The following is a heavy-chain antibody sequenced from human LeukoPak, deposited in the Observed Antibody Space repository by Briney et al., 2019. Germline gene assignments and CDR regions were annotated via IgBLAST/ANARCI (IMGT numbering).Heavy chain of an antibody. CDR3: ARRAKSYCSGGSCYLDY. V-gene: IGHV5-10-1*01. D-gene: IGHD2-15*01. CDR2: IDPSDSYT. J-gene: IGHJ4*02. CDR1: GYSFTSYW. Sequence: ESLRISCKGSGYSFTSYWISWVRQMPGKGLEWMGRIDPSDSYTNYSPSFQGHVTISADKSISTAYLQWSSLKASDTAMYYCARRAKSYCSGGSCYLDYWGQGTLVTVSS.